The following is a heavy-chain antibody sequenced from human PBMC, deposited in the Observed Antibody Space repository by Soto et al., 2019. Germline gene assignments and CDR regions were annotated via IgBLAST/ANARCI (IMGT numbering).Heavy chain of an antibody. CDR1: GGSISSGGYS. J-gene: IGHJ4*02. D-gene: IGHD2-2*01. Sequence: QLQLQESGSGLVKPSQTLSLTCAVSGGSISSGGYSWSWIRQPPGKGLEWVGYIYHSGSTYYNPSLKSRVTISIDRSNNQFSLKLCSVTAAATAVYYCTRSSSTVTTLDYWGQGTLVTVSS. V-gene: IGHV4-30-2*01. CDR3: TRSSSTVTTLDY. CDR2: IYHSGST.